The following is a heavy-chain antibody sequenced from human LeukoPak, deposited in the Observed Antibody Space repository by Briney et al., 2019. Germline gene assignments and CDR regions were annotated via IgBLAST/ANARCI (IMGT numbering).Heavy chain of an antibody. D-gene: IGHD5-24*01. Sequence: PETLSLTCTVSGGSISGYYWSWIRQPPGKGLEWIGYIYYSGSTNYNPTLKSRVTISVDTSKSRFSLKLTSVTAADTAVYYCAKSLEMATIANWGQGTLVTVSS. CDR2: IYYSGST. J-gene: IGHJ4*02. CDR3: AKSLEMATIAN. CDR1: GGSISGYY. V-gene: IGHV4-59*01.